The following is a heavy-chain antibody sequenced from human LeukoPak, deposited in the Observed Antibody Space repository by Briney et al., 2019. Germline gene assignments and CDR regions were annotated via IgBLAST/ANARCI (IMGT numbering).Heavy chain of an antibody. J-gene: IGHJ4*02. CDR3: AKDPSWSHYFDY. D-gene: IGHD1-26*01. CDR2: IGTAGNT. Sequence: PGGSLRLSCAATGFTFSSHDMHWVRQPTGKGLEWVSVIGTAGNTYYADSVKGRFTISRDNSKNTLFLQMNSLRADDTALYYCAKDPSWSHYFDYWGQGTLVTVSS. CDR1: GFTFSSHD. V-gene: IGHV3-13*01.